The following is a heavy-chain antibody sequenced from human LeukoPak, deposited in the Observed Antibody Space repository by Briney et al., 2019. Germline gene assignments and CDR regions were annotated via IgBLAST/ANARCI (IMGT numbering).Heavy chain of an antibody. CDR2: IYTSGST. Sequence: SETLSLTCTVSGGSISSGSYYWSWIRQPAGKGLEWIGRIYTSGSTNYNPSLKSRVTISVDTSKNQFSLKLSSVTAADTAVYYCATSSGSYWYFDLWGRGTLVTVSS. D-gene: IGHD6-19*01. J-gene: IGHJ2*01. V-gene: IGHV4-61*02. CDR1: GGSISSGSYY. CDR3: ATSSGSYWYFDL.